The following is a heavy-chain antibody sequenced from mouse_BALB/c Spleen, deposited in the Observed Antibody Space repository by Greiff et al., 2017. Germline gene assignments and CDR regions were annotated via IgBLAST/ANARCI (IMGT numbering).Heavy chain of an antibody. V-gene: IGHV5-15*02. D-gene: IGHD2-4*01. J-gene: IGHJ2*01. Sequence: EVQLVESGGGLVQPGGSRKLSCAASGFTFSDYGMAWVRQAPGKGPEWVAFISNLAYSIYYADTVTGRFTISRENAKNTLYLEMSSLRSEDTAMYYCARDRDFFDYWGQGTTLTVSS. CDR2: ISNLAYSI. CDR1: GFTFSDYG. CDR3: ARDRDFFDY.